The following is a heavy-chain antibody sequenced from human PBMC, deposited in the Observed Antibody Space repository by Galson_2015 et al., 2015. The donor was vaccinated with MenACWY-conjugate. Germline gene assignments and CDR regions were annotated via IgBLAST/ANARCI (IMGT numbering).Heavy chain of an antibody. CDR1: GFTLNFYA. CDR3: ARRQRIVTYAVDGGVDGMDV. CDR2: ISLSGSTV. J-gene: IGHJ6*02. D-gene: IGHD3-16*01. V-gene: IGHV3-48*02. Sequence: SLRLSCAASGFTLNFYALNWVRQAPGKGLEWISFISLSGSTVHYADSVKGRFNISRDHAKKLLFLQMNSLRDVDTAVYFCARRQRIVTYAVDGGVDGMDVWGQGTTVIVSS.